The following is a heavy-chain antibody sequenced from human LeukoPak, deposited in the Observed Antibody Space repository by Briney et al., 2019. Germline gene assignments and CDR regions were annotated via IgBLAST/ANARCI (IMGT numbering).Heavy chain of an antibody. CDR2: ISAYNGNT. Sequence: ASVKVSCKASGYSFISYGISWVRQAPGQGLEWMGWISAYNGNTNYEQKLQGRVTMTTDTSTSTAYMELRSLRSDDTAVYYCARSSLRFGELFTPNDYWGQGTLVTVSS. V-gene: IGHV1-18*01. CDR1: GYSFISYG. D-gene: IGHD3-10*01. CDR3: ARSSLRFGELFTPNDY. J-gene: IGHJ4*02.